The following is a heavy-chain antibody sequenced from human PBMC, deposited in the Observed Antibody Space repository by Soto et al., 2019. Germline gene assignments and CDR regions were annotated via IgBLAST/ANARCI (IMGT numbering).Heavy chain of an antibody. V-gene: IGHV1-3*01. D-gene: IGHD3-3*01. Sequence: ASLKVYCNSSGYTFTSYAMHCVRLTNGQRLELMGWINAGNGNTQYSQNFQGRVTITRDTSASTAYIELSSLRSEDTAVYYCARSLTIFGVVSAFDIWGQGTMVTVSS. CDR1: GYTFTSYA. J-gene: IGHJ3*02. CDR2: INAGNGNT. CDR3: ARSLTIFGVVSAFDI.